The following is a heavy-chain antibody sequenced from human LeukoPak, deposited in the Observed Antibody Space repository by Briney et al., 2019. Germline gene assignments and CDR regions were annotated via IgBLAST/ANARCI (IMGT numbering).Heavy chain of an antibody. CDR2: ISGSGGST. CDR1: GFTFSSYA. V-gene: IGHV3-23*01. CDR3: AKDPAYYYDSSGYFDY. Sequence: GGSLRLSCAASGFTFSSYAMSWVRQAPGKGLEWVSAISGSGGSTYYADSVKGRFTISRDNSKNTLYLQMNSLRAEDTAVYYCAKDPAYYYDSSGYFDYWGQGTLVTVSS. D-gene: IGHD3-22*01. J-gene: IGHJ4*02.